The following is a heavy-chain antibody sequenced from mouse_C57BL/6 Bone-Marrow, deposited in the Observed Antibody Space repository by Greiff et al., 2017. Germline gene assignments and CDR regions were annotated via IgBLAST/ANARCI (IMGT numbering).Heavy chain of an antibody. Sequence: EVQLVESGPGLVKPSQSLSLTCSVTGYSITSGYYWNWIRQFPGNKLEWMGYISYDGSNNNNPPIKNRISITRDTSKNQFFLKLNSVTTEDTATYYCASEDYYAMDYWGQGTSVTVSS. V-gene: IGHV3-6*01. CDR1: GYSITSGYY. J-gene: IGHJ4*01. CDR3: ASEDYYAMDY. CDR2: ISYDGSN.